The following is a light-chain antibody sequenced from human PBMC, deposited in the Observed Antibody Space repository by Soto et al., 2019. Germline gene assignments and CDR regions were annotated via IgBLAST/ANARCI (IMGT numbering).Light chain of an antibody. CDR1: SSNIGNNY. Sequence: QSVLTQPPSVSAAPGQKVTISCSGSSSNIGNNYVSWYQHLPGTAPKLLIYDNNERPSGIPDRFSGSKSGTSATLGITGLQTGDEADYYCGTWDTSLSAVVXGGGTKLTVL. V-gene: IGLV1-51*01. CDR2: DNN. J-gene: IGLJ2*01. CDR3: GTWDTSLSAVV.